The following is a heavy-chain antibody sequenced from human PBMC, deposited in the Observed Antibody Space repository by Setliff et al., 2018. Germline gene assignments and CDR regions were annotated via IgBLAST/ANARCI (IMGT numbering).Heavy chain of an antibody. CDR2: ISAYNGNT. CDR1: GYTFTGYY. CDR3: ARDRREAFDI. V-gene: IGHV1-18*04. J-gene: IGHJ3*02. Sequence: ASVKVSCKASGYTFTGYYMHWVRQAPGQGLEWMGRISAYNGNTNYAQRFQGRVTMTTDTSTSKAYMELRSLRSDDTAVYYCARDRREAFDIWGQGTMVTVSS.